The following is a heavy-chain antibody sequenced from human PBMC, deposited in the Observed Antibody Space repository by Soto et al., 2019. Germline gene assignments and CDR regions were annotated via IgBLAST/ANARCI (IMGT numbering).Heavy chain of an antibody. D-gene: IGHD5-12*01. CDR3: ARELGSGYAMIRYYYGMDV. CDR2: INPSGGST. Sequence: ASVKVSCKASGYTFTSYYIHWVRQAPGQGLEGMGIINPSGGSTSYAQKFQGRVTMTRDTSTSTVYMELSSLRSEDTAVYYCARELGSGYAMIRYYYGMDVWGQGTTVTVSS. J-gene: IGHJ6*02. V-gene: IGHV1-46*01. CDR1: GYTFTSYY.